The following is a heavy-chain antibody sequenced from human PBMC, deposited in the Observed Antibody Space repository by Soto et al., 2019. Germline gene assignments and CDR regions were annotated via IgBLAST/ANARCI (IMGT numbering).Heavy chain of an antibody. CDR2: IWYDVSNK. CDR1: GFTFSTYG. D-gene: IGHD5-12*01. CDR3: AKGVGYRCYDLDS. J-gene: IGHJ5*01. V-gene: IGHV3-33*06. Sequence: QVQLVESGGGVVQPGRSLRLSCAASGFTFSTYGMHWVRQAPGKGLEWVGGIWYDVSNKYYADSVKGRFTISRDNSKNTLYLQMNSLRAEDTAVYYGAKGVGYRCYDLDSWGQGTLVTVPS.